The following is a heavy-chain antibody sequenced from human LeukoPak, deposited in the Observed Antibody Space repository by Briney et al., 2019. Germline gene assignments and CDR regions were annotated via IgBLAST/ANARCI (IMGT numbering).Heavy chain of an antibody. Sequence: PSETLSLTCTVSGGSISSGGYYWSWIRQHPGKGLEWIGYIYYSGSTYCNPSLKSRVTISVDTSKNQFSLKLSSVTAADTAVYYCARGEGYGDYVGYWGQEPWSPSPQ. V-gene: IGHV4-31*03. D-gene: IGHD4-17*01. CDR2: IYYSGST. CDR1: GGSISSGGYY. CDR3: ARGEGYGDYVGY. J-gene: IGHJ4*01.